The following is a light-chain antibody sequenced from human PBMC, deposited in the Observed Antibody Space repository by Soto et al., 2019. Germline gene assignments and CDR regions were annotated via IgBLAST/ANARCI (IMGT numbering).Light chain of an antibody. CDR1: QSVSSY. CDR2: GAS. V-gene: IGKV3-11*01. CDR3: QQRSNWPPFT. J-gene: IGKJ3*01. Sequence: EIVLTQSPATLSLSPGERATLSCRASQSVSSYLVWYQQKPGQAPRLLIYGASTRATGIPARFSGSGSGTDFTLTISSLEPEDFAVYYCQQRSNWPPFTFGPGTKXDVK.